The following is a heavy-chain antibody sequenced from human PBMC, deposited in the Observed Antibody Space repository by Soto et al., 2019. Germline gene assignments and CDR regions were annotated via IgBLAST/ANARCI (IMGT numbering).Heavy chain of an antibody. J-gene: IGHJ3*02. CDR1: GGSISSYY. D-gene: IGHD2-21*02. CDR3: ARGTNAVGTGNDFDI. CDR2: IYYSGST. V-gene: IGHV4-59*01. Sequence: SETLSLTCTVSGGSISSYYWSWIRQPPGKGLEWIGYIYYSGSTNYNPSLKSRVTISVDTSKNQFSLKLSSVTAADTAGYYCARGTNAVGTGNDFDIWGQGTMVTVSS.